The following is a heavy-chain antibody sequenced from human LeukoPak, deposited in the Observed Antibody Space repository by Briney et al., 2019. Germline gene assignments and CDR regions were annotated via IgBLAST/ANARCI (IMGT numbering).Heavy chain of an antibody. CDR3: ATGGSKWLLDY. J-gene: IGHJ4*02. CDR1: GFTFSSYG. Sequence: GGSLRLSCAASGFTFSSYGMHWVRQAPGKGLEWVAVISYDGSNKYYADSVKGRFTISRDNSKNTLYLQMNSLRAEDTAVYYCATGGSKWLLDYWGQGTLVTVSS. V-gene: IGHV3-30*03. CDR2: ISYDGSNK. D-gene: IGHD3-22*01.